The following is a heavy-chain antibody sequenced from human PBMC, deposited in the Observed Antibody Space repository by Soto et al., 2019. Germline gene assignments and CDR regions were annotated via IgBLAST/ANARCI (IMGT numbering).Heavy chain of an antibody. D-gene: IGHD2-2*01. V-gene: IGHV4-34*01. J-gene: IGHJ3*02. CDR1: GGSFSGYY. CDR2: INHSGST. CDR3: ATESYCSSTSCYRTDAFDI. Sequence: QVQLQQWGAGLLKPSETLSLTCAVYGGSFSGYYWSWIRQPPGKGLEWIGEINHSGSTNYNPSLKSRVTISVDTSKNQFSLKLSSVTAADTAVYYCATESYCSSTSCYRTDAFDIWGQGTMVTVSS.